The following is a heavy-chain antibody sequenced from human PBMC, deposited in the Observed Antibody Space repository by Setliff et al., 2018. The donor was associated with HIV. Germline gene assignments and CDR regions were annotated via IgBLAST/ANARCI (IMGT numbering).Heavy chain of an antibody. V-gene: IGHV1-69*13. CDR1: GDTFNSYA. CDR3: VRAVVVPAAMWEGYYYYYMDV. J-gene: IGHJ6*03. D-gene: IGHD2-2*01. Sequence: SVKVSCKTSGDTFNSYAISWVRQAPGQGLEWMGGVIPIFGTANYAQKFQGRVTITADESTSTAYMELSSLRSEDTAVYYCVRAVVVPAAMWEGYYYYYMDVWGKGTTVTVSS. CDR2: VIPIFGTA.